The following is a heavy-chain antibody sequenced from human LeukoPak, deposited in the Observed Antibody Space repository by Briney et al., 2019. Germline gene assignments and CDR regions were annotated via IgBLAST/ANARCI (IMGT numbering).Heavy chain of an antibody. J-gene: IGHJ4*02. CDR2: IYYSGST. CDR1: GGSISPYY. Sequence: SETLSLTCTVSGGSISPYYWSWIRQPPGKGLEWIAYIYYSGSTNYNPSLNSRLTISVDTSRNQFSLKLISVTAADTAVYYCASYYDFWSGDPVNYFDYWGQGTLVTVSS. V-gene: IGHV4-59*08. CDR3: ASYYDFWSGDPVNYFDY. D-gene: IGHD3-3*01.